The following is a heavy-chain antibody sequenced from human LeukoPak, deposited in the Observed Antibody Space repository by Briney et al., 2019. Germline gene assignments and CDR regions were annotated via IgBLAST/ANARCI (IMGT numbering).Heavy chain of an antibody. CDR2: INHSGST. CDR1: GGSFSGYY. D-gene: IGHD3-10*01. Sequence: SETLSLTCAVYGGSFSGYYWSWIRQPPGKGLEWIGEINHSGSTNYNPSLKSRVTISVDTSKNQFSLKLSSVTAADTAVYYCARDYSGDYGSGSYHWFDPWGQGTLVTVSS. J-gene: IGHJ5*02. V-gene: IGHV4-34*01. CDR3: ARDYSGDYGSGSYHWFDP.